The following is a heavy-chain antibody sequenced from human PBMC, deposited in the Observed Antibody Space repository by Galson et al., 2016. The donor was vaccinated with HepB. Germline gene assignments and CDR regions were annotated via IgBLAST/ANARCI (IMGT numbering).Heavy chain of an antibody. Sequence: QSGAEVKKPGESLRISCKASGYTFTNYWIGWVRQMPGKGLEWMGIIYPDDSDIRYNPSFQGQVNISADRSTRTAYLQWTRLEASASATYYCARYDDNNSRLDYWGQGTLVTVSS. V-gene: IGHV5-51*01. CDR3: ARYDDNNSRLDY. CDR2: IYPDDSDI. J-gene: IGHJ4*02. D-gene: IGHD3-22*01. CDR1: GYTFTNYW.